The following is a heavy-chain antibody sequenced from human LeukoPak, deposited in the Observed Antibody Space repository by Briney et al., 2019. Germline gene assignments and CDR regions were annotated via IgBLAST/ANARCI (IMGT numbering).Heavy chain of an antibody. Sequence: GGSLRLSCAASGFSFSSYAMSWVRQAPGKGLEWVSSISGSGDNTYYAESVKGRFTISRGNSKNTLFLQMNSLRAEDTAVFYCAKRSGYTTGWFFDFWGQGTLVTVSS. D-gene: IGHD6-19*01. CDR3: AKRSGYTTGWFFDF. CDR2: ISGSGDNT. V-gene: IGHV3-23*01. J-gene: IGHJ4*02. CDR1: GFSFSSYA.